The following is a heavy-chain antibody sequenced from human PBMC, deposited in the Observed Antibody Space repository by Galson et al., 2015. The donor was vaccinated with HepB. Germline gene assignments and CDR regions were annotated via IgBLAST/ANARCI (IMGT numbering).Heavy chain of an antibody. CDR3: ARGSGRYNWFDP. Sequence: TLSLTCTVSGGSISSGGYYWSWIRQHPGKGLEWIGYIYYSGSTYYNPSLKSRVTISVDTSKNQFSLKLSSVTAADTAVYYCARGSGRYNWFDPWGQGTLVTVSS. CDR1: GGSISSGGYY. CDR2: IYYSGST. J-gene: IGHJ5*02. D-gene: IGHD3-10*01. V-gene: IGHV4-31*03.